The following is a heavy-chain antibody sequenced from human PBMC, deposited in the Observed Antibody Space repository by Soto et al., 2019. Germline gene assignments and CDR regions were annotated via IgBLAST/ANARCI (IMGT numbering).Heavy chain of an antibody. Sequence: SGPTLVNHTQTLTLTCTFSGFSLSTSGVGVGWIRQPPGKALEWLALIYWDGDERYSPSLRTRLTITKDTSKSQVVLTMTNMDPVDTATYFCSHRSSTSGVFDCWGQGTLVTVSS. CDR1: GFSLSTSGVG. CDR3: SHRSSTSGVFDC. J-gene: IGHJ4*02. CDR2: IYWDGDE. V-gene: IGHV2-5*02. D-gene: IGHD2-2*01.